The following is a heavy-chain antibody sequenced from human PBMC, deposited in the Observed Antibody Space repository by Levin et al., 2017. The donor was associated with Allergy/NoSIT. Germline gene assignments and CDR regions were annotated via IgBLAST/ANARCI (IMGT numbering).Heavy chain of an antibody. CDR2: TKNDGTEK. CDR3: ARNWRSAFDV. Sequence: GGSLRLSCAASGFAFSSYWMSWVRQAPGEGLEWVANTKNDGTEKFYVDSVKGRFTISRDTATNSVVLHMSSLRVEDTAVYYCARNWRSAFDVWGQGTMVTVSS. V-gene: IGHV3-7*04. CDR1: GFAFSSYW. D-gene: IGHD2-8*02. J-gene: IGHJ3*01.